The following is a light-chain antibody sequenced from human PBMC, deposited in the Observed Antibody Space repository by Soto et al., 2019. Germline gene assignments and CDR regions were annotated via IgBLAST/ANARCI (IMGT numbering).Light chain of an antibody. CDR3: QQYKNWPPLT. Sequence: EIVMTQSPATLSVSPGETATLSCRASQSVSYNLAWYQQKPGQGPRLVIYGAFSRVTGIPARFSGSGSGTEFTLTISSLQSEDFAVYYCQQYKNWPPLTFGGGTKVEIK. V-gene: IGKV3-15*01. CDR1: QSVSYN. J-gene: IGKJ4*01. CDR2: GAF.